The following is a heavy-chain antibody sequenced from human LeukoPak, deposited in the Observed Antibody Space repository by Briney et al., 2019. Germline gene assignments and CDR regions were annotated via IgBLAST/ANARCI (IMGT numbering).Heavy chain of an antibody. J-gene: IGHJ6*02. CDR1: GYSFSTYT. CDR2: INAGNGNT. Sequence: ASVKVSCKASGYSFSTYTMNWVRQAPGQRLEWMGWINAGNGNTKYSQKFQGRVTITRDTSASTAYMELSSLRSEDTAVYYCARDKVAAAGTDYYYYGMDVWGQGTTVTVSS. V-gene: IGHV1-3*01. CDR3: ARDKVAAAGTDYYYYGMDV. D-gene: IGHD6-13*01.